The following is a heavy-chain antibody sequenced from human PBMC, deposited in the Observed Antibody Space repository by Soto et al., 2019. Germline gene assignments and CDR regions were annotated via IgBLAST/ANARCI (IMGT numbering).Heavy chain of an antibody. CDR1: GGSISSGDYY. CDR2: IYYSGST. D-gene: IGHD2-21*01. CDR3: ARAPVLSDKWDYYYYGMDV. V-gene: IGHV4-30-4*01. Sequence: PSETLSLTCTVSGGSISSGDYYWSWIRQPPGKGLEWIGYIYYSGSTYYNPSLKSRVTISVDTSKNQFSLKLSSVTAADTAVYYCARAPVLSDKWDYYYYGMDVWGQGTTVTVSS. J-gene: IGHJ6*02.